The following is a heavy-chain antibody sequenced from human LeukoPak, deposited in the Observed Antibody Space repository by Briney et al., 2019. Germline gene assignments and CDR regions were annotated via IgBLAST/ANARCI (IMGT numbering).Heavy chain of an antibody. CDR3: AKSTSSGWYPIYFDY. V-gene: IGHV3-23*01. J-gene: IGHJ4*02. D-gene: IGHD6-19*01. CDR2: ISGSGGST. Sequence: GGSLRLSCAASGFTFSSYGMNWVRQAPGKGLEWVSAISGSGGSTYYADSVKGRFTISRDNSKNTLYLQMNSLRAEDTAVYYCAKSTSSGWYPIYFDYWGQGTLVTVSS. CDR1: GFTFSSYG.